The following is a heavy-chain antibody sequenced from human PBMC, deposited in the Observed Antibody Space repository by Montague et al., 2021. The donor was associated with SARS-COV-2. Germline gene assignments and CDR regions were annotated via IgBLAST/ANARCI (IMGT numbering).Heavy chain of an antibody. CDR3: ARWDPQTLTLIGLRGKSASDY. V-gene: IGHV4-34*01. D-gene: IGHD4-23*01. CDR2: INHSGTT. Sequence: SETLSLTCAVYGGSFSGYYWTRIRQSHGKGLESIAEINHSGTTNYNFNPSLRSRVTISVDTSKSQFSLKLSSVTAADTGVYYCARWDPQTLTLIGLRGKSASDYWGQGTLVTV. CDR1: GGSFSGYY. J-gene: IGHJ4*02.